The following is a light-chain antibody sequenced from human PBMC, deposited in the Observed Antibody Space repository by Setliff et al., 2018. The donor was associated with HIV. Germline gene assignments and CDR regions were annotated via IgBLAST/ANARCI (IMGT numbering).Light chain of an antibody. CDR3: QVWDGTSDHRYV. Sequence: SDELTQPPSVSVAPGKTARITCGGDDIGGKAVHWYQQKPGQAPVLVMYYNTDRPSGIPERFSGSNSGNTATLTISRVEAGDEADYYCQVWDGTSDHRYVFGTGTKVTVL. CDR1: DIGGKA. V-gene: IGLV3-21*04. CDR2: YNT. J-gene: IGLJ1*01.